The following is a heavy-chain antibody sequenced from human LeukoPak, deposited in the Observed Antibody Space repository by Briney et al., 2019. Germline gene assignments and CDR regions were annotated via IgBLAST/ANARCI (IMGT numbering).Heavy chain of an antibody. Sequence: GGSLRLSCAASGFTVSSNYMSWVRQAPGKGLEWVSVIYSGGSTYYADSVKGRFTISRDNSKNTPYLQMNSLRAEDTAVYYCARMTTVVIHFDYWGQGTLVTVSS. D-gene: IGHD4-23*01. CDR1: GFTVSSNY. CDR2: IYSGGST. CDR3: ARMTTVVIHFDY. J-gene: IGHJ4*02. V-gene: IGHV3-66*02.